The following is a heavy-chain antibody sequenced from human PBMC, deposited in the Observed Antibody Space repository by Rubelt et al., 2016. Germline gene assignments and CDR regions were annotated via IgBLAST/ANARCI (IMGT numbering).Heavy chain of an antibody. CDR2: IYYSGST. V-gene: IGHV4-61*05. J-gene: IGHJ4*02. D-gene: IGHD4/OR15-4a*01. CDR1: GGSISSSSYY. Sequence: QLQLQESGPGLVKPSETLSLTCTVSGGSISSSSYYWGWIRQPPGKGLEWIGYIYYSGSTNYNPSLKIRVTISVDTSKNQFSLKLSSVTAADTAVYYCARLRSGFDYWGQGTLVTVSS. CDR3: ARLRSGFDY.